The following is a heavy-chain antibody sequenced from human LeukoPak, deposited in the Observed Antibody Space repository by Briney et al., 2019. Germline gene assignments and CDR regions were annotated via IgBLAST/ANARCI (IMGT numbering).Heavy chain of an antibody. Sequence: SQTLSLTCAISGDSVSRNSGTWNWIRQSPSRGLEWLGRTYYRSKWYNDYAVSVKSRISINPDTSKNQFSLQLNSVTPEDTAVYYCAGEIRRIELPPSGAVTYYFDYWGQGALVTVSS. CDR2: TYYRSKWYN. D-gene: IGHD1-26*01. CDR3: AGEIRRIELPPSGAVTYYFDY. J-gene: IGHJ4*02. V-gene: IGHV6-1*01. CDR1: GDSVSRNSGT.